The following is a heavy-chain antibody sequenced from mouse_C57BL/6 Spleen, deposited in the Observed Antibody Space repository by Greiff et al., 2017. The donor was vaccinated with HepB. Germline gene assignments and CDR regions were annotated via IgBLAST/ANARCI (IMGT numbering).Heavy chain of an antibody. J-gene: IGHJ2*01. CDR2: ISYDGSN. Sequence: ESGPGLVKPSQSLSLTCSVTGYSITSGYYWNWIRQFPGNKLEWMGYISYDGSNNYNPSLKNRISITRDTSKNQFFLKLNSVTTEDTATYYCARRGYGYFYFDYWGQGTTLTVSS. CDR1: GYSITSGYY. CDR3: ARRGYGYFYFDY. V-gene: IGHV3-6*01. D-gene: IGHD2-2*01.